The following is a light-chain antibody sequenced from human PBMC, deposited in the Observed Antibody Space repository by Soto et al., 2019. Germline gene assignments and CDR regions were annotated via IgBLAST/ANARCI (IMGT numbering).Light chain of an antibody. CDR3: QQGNSFPVT. V-gene: IGKV1-39*01. CDR2: AAS. CDR1: QSISSY. Sequence: DIQMTQSPSSLSASVGDRVTITCRASQSISSYLNWYQQKPGKAPKLLIYAASRLQSGVPSRFSGSGSGTDFTLTISSLQPEDFATYYCQQGNSFPVTFGQGTKV. J-gene: IGKJ1*01.